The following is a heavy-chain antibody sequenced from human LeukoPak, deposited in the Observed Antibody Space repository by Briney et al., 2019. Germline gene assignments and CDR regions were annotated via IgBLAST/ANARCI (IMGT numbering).Heavy chain of an antibody. CDR2: IIPIFGTA. V-gene: IGHV1-69*13. CDR3: ARGDGYNYNFDY. J-gene: IGHJ4*02. Sequence: ASVKVSCKASGGTFSSYAISWVRQAPGQGLEWMRGIIPIFGTANYAQKFQGRVTITADESTSTAYMELSSLRSEDTAVYYCARGDGYNYNFDYWGQGTLVTVSS. D-gene: IGHD5-24*01. CDR1: GGTFSSYA.